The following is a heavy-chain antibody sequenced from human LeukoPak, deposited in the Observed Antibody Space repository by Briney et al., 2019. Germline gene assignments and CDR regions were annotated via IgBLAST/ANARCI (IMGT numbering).Heavy chain of an antibody. CDR1: GFTFSSYW. CDR2: IKQDGSEK. D-gene: IGHD1-26*01. Sequence: GGSLRLSCAASGFTFSSYWMSWVRQAPGKGLEWVANIKQDGSEKYYEDSVKGRFTISRDNAKNSLYLQMNSLRAEDTAVYYCARAYQLQWELFGSEDTGGPFDYWGQGTLVTVSS. CDR3: ARAYQLQWELFGSEDTGGPFDY. V-gene: IGHV3-7*01. J-gene: IGHJ4*02.